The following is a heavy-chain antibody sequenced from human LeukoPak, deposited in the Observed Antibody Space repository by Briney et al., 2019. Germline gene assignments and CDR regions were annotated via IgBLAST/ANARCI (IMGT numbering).Heavy chain of an antibody. V-gene: IGHV3-23*01. CDR2: ISGSGVST. J-gene: IGHJ5*02. D-gene: IGHD6-19*01. Sequence: GGSLRLSCAASGFRFSSYAMSWVRQAPGKGLEWVSAISGSGVSTYYADSVKGRFTVSRDNSKNTLYLQMSSLRAEDTAVYYCASEPPSGWYNANWFDPWGQGTLVTVSS. CDR3: ASEPPSGWYNANWFDP. CDR1: GFRFSSYA.